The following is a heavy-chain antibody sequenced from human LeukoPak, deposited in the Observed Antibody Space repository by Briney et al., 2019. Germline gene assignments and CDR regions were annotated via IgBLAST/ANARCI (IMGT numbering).Heavy chain of an antibody. CDR1: GYTFTSYG. Sequence: ASVKVSCKASGYTFTSYGISWVRQAPGQGLEWMGWISAYNGNTNYAQKLQGRVTMTTDTSTSTAYMELRSLRSDDTAVYYCGGAPVPAAWPSNWFDPWAREPWSPSPQ. CDR3: GGAPVPAAWPSNWFDP. J-gene: IGHJ5*02. D-gene: IGHD2-2*01. CDR2: ISAYNGNT. V-gene: IGHV1-18*01.